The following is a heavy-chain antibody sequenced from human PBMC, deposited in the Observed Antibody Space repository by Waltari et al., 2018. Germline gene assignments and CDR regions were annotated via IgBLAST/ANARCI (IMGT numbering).Heavy chain of an antibody. CDR3: AKDYGSGGDAFDI. Sequence: QVQLVESGGGVVQPGGSLRLSCAASGFTFSSYGMHWVRQAPGKGLAWVAFIRYDGSNKYYADSVKGRFTISRDNSKNTLYLQMNSLRAEDTAVYYCAKDYGSGGDAFDIWGQGTMVTVSS. D-gene: IGHD3-10*01. V-gene: IGHV3-30*02. CDR2: IRYDGSNK. J-gene: IGHJ3*02. CDR1: GFTFSSYG.